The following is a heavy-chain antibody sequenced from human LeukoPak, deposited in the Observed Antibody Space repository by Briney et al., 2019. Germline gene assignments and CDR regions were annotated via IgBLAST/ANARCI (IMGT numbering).Heavy chain of an antibody. V-gene: IGHV1-46*01. CDR1: GYTFTSYY. D-gene: IGHD6-13*01. CDR3: ARATPIVAAGLNWFDP. CDR2: INPSGGST. J-gene: IGHJ5*02. Sequence: ASVKVSCKASGYTFTSYYMHWVRQAPGQGLEWMGIINPSGGSTSYAQKFQGRVTMTTDTSTSTAYMELRSLRSDDTAVYYCARATPIVAAGLNWFDPWGQGTLVTVSS.